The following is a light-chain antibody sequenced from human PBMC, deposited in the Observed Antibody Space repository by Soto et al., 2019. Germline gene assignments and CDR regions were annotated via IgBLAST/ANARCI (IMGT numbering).Light chain of an antibody. CDR1: SSNIGNNY. CDR3: GTWDNSLTVWV. CDR2: ENN. Sequence: QSELTQPPSVSAAPGQKVTISCSGSSSNIGNNYVSWYQNLPGTAPKLLIYENNKRPSGIPDRFSGSKSGTSATLGITGRQTGDGATYYCGTWDNSLTVWVFGGGTKVTVL. V-gene: IGLV1-51*02. J-gene: IGLJ3*02.